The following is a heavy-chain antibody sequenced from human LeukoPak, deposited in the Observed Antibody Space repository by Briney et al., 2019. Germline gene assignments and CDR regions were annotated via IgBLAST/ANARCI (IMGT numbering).Heavy chain of an antibody. CDR2: VSGRDTSS. V-gene: IGHV3-23*01. CDR1: GFTFSNYA. CDR3: AKWGDYDVLTGYYDSDY. J-gene: IGHJ4*02. Sequence: GGSLRLSCAASGFTFSNYAMSWVRQAPGKGLEWVSAVSGRDTSSYYTDSVKGRFTISRDNSKNTLYLQMNSLSAEDTAIYYCAKWGDYDVLTGYYDSDYWGQGTLVTVSS. D-gene: IGHD3-9*01.